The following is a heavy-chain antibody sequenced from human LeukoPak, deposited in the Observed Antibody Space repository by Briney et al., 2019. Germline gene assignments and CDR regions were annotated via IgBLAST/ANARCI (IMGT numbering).Heavy chain of an antibody. CDR2: ISGSGGST. D-gene: IGHD3-3*01. J-gene: IGHJ4*02. CDR3: AKDTGYYDFWSGSDFDY. Sequence: EPGGSLRLSCAASGFTFSSYAMSWVRQAPGKGLEWVSAISGSGGSTYYADSVKGRFTISRDNSKNTLYLQMNSLRAEDTAVYYCAKDTGYYDFWSGSDFDYWGQGTLVTVSS. V-gene: IGHV3-23*01. CDR1: GFTFSSYA.